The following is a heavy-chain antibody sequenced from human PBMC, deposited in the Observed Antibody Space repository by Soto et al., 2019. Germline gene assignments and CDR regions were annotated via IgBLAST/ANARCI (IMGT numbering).Heavy chain of an antibody. Sequence: QMQLVQSGPEVKKPGTSVKVSCKASGFTFTSSAVQWVRQARGQRLEWIGWIVVGSGNTNYAQKFQERVSITRDMSTSPAYMALSSLRSEDTAVYYCAATGYGYGNLDYWGQGTLVTVSS. D-gene: IGHD5-18*01. J-gene: IGHJ4*02. CDR3: AATGYGYGNLDY. V-gene: IGHV1-58*01. CDR2: IVVGSGNT. CDR1: GFTFTSSA.